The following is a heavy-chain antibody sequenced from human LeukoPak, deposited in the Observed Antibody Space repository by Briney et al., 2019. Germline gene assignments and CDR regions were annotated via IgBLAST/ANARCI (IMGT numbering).Heavy chain of an antibody. Sequence: GGSLRLSCAASGFTFSSYAMHWVRQAPGKGLEWVAVISYDGSNKYYADSVKGRFTISRDNSKNTLYLQMNSLRAEDTAVYYCARDTPYLRITIFGVVTRSYGMDVWGQGTTVTVSS. CDR3: ARDTPYLRITIFGVVTRSYGMDV. D-gene: IGHD3-3*01. V-gene: IGHV3-30-3*01. CDR1: GFTFSSYA. CDR2: ISYDGSNK. J-gene: IGHJ6*02.